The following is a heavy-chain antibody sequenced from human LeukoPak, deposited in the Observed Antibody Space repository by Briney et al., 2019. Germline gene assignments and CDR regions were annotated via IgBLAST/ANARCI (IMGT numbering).Heavy chain of an antibody. CDR1: GFTVSSNY. V-gene: IGHV3-66*02. CDR3: VRGLDSSGWYYFDY. J-gene: IGHJ4*02. D-gene: IGHD6-19*01. Sequence: GGSLRLSCAASGFTVSSNYMSWVRQAPGKGLEWGSVIYSGGSTYYADSVKVRFTISRDNSKKALYLQMNSLRAEDTAVYYCVRGLDSSGWYYFDYWGQGTLVTVSS. CDR2: IYSGGST.